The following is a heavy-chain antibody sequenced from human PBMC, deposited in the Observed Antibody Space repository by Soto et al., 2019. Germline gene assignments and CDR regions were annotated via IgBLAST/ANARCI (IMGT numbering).Heavy chain of an antibody. J-gene: IGHJ4*02. CDR2: IYHTGST. Sequence: SETLSLTCTVSGVTVSSDAYYWSWIRQHPGRGLEWIGNIYHTGSTYYSPSLKSRVVISLDTSKNQFSLRLTSVTAADTAVYFCARYRFSGTRWSKFDYWGQGTLVTSPQ. V-gene: IGHV4-31*03. CDR1: GVTVSSDAYY. CDR3: ARYRFSGTRWSKFDY. D-gene: IGHD3-16*02.